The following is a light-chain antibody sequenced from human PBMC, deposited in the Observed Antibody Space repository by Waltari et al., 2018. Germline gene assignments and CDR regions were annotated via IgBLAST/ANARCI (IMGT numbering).Light chain of an antibody. V-gene: IGLV1-44*01. CDR3: AAWEDSLNGVL. Sequence: QSLLTQPPSASGTPGPRFPISCSGSSSNVGSNSVNWFQHLPGAAPKLLIYDYDHRPSGFPDRFSGSKSGTSASLVISGLQSDDEADYYCAAWEDSLNGVLFGGGTKLTVL. CDR2: DYD. CDR1: SSNVGSNS. J-gene: IGLJ2*01.